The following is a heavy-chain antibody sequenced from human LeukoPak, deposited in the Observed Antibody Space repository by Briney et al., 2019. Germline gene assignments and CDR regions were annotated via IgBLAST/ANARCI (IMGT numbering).Heavy chain of an antibody. CDR3: ASERIQLWFPLDP. J-gene: IGHJ5*02. V-gene: IGHV1-2*02. Sequence: GASVKVSCKASGYTFTGSYIHWVRQAPGQGLECMGWINPNTGATNYAQKFQGRVTMNRDTSISTAYMELSRLRSDDTAVHYCASERIQLWFPLDPWGQGTLVTVSS. CDR2: INPNTGAT. D-gene: IGHD5-18*01. CDR1: GYTFTGSY.